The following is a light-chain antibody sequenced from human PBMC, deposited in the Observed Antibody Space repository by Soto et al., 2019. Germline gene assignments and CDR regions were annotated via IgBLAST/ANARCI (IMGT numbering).Light chain of an antibody. CDR2: AAS. J-gene: IGKJ1*01. V-gene: IGKV3-20*01. Sequence: EIVLTQSPDTLSLFPGERATLSCRASQSVSSTYLAWYQQKPGQAPRPLISAASSRATVTPDRFSGSGSGTDFTLTISRLEPEDFAVYYCQQYGSSRWTFGQGTKVEIK. CDR3: QQYGSSRWT. CDR1: QSVSSTY.